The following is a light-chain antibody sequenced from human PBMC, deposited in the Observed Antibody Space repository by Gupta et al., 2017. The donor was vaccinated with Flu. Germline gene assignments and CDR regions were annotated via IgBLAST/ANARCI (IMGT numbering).Light chain of an antibody. Sequence: ASLSASVGDRVTISCRASQSVSSFLNWYQQKPGKAPTLLIYAASIMDSGIPARFSGSGGAREVTTITSTRQQDDDLAYYCQQQNNGVTWTFGRGTKVEI. V-gene: IGKV1-39*01. CDR3: QQNNGVTWT. CDR2: AAS. CDR1: QSVSSF. J-gene: IGKJ4*01.